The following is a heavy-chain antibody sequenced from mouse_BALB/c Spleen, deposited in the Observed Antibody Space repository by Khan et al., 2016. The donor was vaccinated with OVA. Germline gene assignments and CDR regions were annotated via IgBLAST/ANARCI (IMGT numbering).Heavy chain of an antibody. D-gene: IGHD3-3*01. CDR2: ISYDGGN. V-gene: IGHV3-6*02. CDR3: TRGGAVIPYWYFDV. J-gene: IGHJ1*01. CDR1: GHSITSGYR. Sequence: EVQLQESRPGLVKPSQSLSLTCSVTGHSITSGYRWNWIRQFPGNKLEWMGYISYDGGNHYNPSLKNRLSITRDTSKNQFFLKLNSVTTEDTATYSCTRGGAVIPYWYFDVWGAGTTVTVSS.